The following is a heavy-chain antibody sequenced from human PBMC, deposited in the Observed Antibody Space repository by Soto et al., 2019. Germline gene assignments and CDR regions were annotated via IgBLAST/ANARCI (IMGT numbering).Heavy chain of an antibody. CDR1: GGSINSGGYY. CDR3: AGAYRQSGYSSSCVFDS. J-gene: IGHJ4*02. Sequence: QVQLQESGPGLVKPSQTLSLICTVSGGSINSGGYYWSWIRKHPGKGLEWIGYIYYSGITYYNPFLRSRVTISAGAYENQFSLKLSSVTAADTAVYFGAGAYRQSGYSSSCVFDSWGQGTLVNVSS. CDR2: IYYSGIT. V-gene: IGHV4-31*03. D-gene: IGHD6-13*01.